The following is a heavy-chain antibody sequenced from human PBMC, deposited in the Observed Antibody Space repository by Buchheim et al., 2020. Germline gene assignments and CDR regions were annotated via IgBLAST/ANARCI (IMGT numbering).Heavy chain of an antibody. V-gene: IGHV1-2*02. D-gene: IGHD2-15*01. CDR1: GYTFTGYY. CDR3: ARDSAKVVVVPATGCFDP. CDR2: INPNSGGT. Sequence: QVQLVQSGAEVKKPGASVKVSCKASGYTFTGYYMHWVRQATGQGLEWMGWINPNSGGTNYAQKFQGRVTMTRDTSISTAYMELSRLISDDTAVYFCARDSAKVVVVPATGCFDPWGKGTL. J-gene: IGHJ5*02.